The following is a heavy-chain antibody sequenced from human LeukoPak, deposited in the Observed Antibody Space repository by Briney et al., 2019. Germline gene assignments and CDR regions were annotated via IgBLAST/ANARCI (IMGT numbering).Heavy chain of an antibody. CDR2: IYDSGST. CDR3: ASHRGGHEFDY. J-gene: IGHJ4*02. V-gene: IGHV4-59*12. Sequence: SETLSLTGTGSGGSISSYYWSWIRQPPGKGLEWIGYIYDSGSTKYNSSLKSRLTISVDTSKTQFSLKLSSVTAADTAVYYCASHRGGHEFDYWGQGTPVTVSS. CDR1: GGSISSYY. D-gene: IGHD3-10*01.